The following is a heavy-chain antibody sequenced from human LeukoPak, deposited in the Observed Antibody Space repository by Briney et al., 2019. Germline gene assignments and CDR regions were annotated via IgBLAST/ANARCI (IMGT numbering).Heavy chain of an antibody. J-gene: IGHJ6*02. V-gene: IGHV3-7*05. CDR1: GFTFSSYW. D-gene: IGHD3-10*01. CDR2: IKQDGSEK. Sequence: GGSLRLSCAASGFTFSSYWMSWVRQAPGKGLEWEANIKQDGSEKYYVDSVKGRFTISRDNAKNSLYLQMNSLRAEDTAVYYCARDSLGFGEPYYYYGMDVWGQGTTVTVSS. CDR3: ARDSLGFGEPYYYYGMDV.